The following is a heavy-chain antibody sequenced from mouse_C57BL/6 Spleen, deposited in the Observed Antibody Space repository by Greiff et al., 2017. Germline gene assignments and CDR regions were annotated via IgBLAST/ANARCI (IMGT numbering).Heavy chain of an antibody. CDR3: AREDLLFYAMDY. CDR2: IYPGDGDT. D-gene: IGHD2-1*01. V-gene: IGHV1-80*01. J-gene: IGHJ4*01. Sequence: VKLMESGAELVKPGASVKISCKASGYAFSSYWMNWVKQRPGKGLEWIGQIYPGDGDTNYNGKFKGKATLTADKSYSTAYMQLSSLTSEDSEVYCCAREDLLFYAMDYWGQGTSVTVSS. CDR1: GYAFSSYW.